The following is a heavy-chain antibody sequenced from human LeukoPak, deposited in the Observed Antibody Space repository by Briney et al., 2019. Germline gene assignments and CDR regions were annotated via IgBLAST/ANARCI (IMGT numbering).Heavy chain of an antibody. J-gene: IGHJ5*02. Sequence: SETLSLTCTVSGYSISSGYYWGWIRQPPGKELEWIGSIYHSGSIYYNPSLKSRVTISVDTSKNQFSLKLSSVTAADTAVYYCARVAPQTYYDFWSGYPYLNWFDPWGQGTLVTVSS. CDR1: GYSISSGYY. CDR2: IYHSGSI. V-gene: IGHV4-38-2*02. D-gene: IGHD3-3*01. CDR3: ARVAPQTYYDFWSGYPYLNWFDP.